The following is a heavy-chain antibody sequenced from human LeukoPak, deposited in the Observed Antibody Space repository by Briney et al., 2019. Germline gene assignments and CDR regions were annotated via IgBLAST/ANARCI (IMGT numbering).Heavy chain of an antibody. Sequence: GGSLRLSCAASGFTFSSYSMNWVRQAPGKGLEWVAFIRYDGSNKYYADSVKGRFTISRDNSKNTLYLQMNSLRAEDTAVYYCAKDRIVVVAAPFDYWGQGTLVTVSS. J-gene: IGHJ4*02. D-gene: IGHD2-15*01. CDR1: GFTFSSYS. V-gene: IGHV3-30*02. CDR3: AKDRIVVVAAPFDY. CDR2: IRYDGSNK.